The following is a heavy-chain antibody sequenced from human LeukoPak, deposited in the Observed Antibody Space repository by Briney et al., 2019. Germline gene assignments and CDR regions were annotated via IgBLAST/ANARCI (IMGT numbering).Heavy chain of an antibody. J-gene: IGHJ6*03. CDR1: GFTFSSYE. D-gene: IGHD5-24*01. CDR2: ISSSGSTI. V-gene: IGHV3-48*03. CDR3: ARYLLREYYMDV. Sequence: GGSLRLSCAASGFTFSSYEMNWVRQAPGKGLEWVSYISSSGSTIYYADSVKGRFTISRDNAKNSLYLQMNSLRAEDTALYYCARYLLREYYMDVWGKGTTVTVSS.